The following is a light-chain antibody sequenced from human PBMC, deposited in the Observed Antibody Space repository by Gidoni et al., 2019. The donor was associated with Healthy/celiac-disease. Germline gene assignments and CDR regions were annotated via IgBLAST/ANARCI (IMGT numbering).Light chain of an antibody. J-gene: IGKJ2*02. CDR1: QSVLYSSNNKNY. CDR2: WAS. V-gene: IGKV4-1*01. Sequence: DIVMTQSPDSLAVSLGERATINCKSSQSVLYSSNNKNYLAWYQQKPGQPPKLLIYWASTRESGVPDRFSGSGYGTDFPLTISSLQAEDVAVYYCQQYYSTLWTFGQGTKLEIK. CDR3: QQYYSTLWT.